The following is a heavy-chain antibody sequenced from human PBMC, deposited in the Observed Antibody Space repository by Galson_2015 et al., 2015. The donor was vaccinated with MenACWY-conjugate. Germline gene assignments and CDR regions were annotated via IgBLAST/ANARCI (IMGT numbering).Heavy chain of an antibody. D-gene: IGHD2-2*01. CDR2: IYPGDSDT. Sequence: IIYPGDSDTRYSPSFQGQVTTSADKSISTAYLQWSSLKASDTAMYYCARGQYQLLGWAAFDYWGQGTLVTVSS. V-gene: IGHV5-51*01. CDR3: ARGQYQLLGWAAFDY. J-gene: IGHJ4*02.